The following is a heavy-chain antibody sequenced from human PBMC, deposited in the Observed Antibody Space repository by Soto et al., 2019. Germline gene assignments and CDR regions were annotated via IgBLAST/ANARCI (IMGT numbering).Heavy chain of an antibody. J-gene: IGHJ4*02. D-gene: IGHD2-21*02. CDR3: ARDLCGGDCYLFDY. CDR1: GFTFSSYG. CDR2: IWYDGSNK. Sequence: QVQLVESGGGVVQPGRSLRLSCAASGFTFSSYGMHWVRQAPGNGLEWVAVIWYDGSNKYYADSVKGRFTISRDNSKNTLYLQMNSLRAEDTAVYYCARDLCGGDCYLFDYWGQGTLVTVSS. V-gene: IGHV3-33*01.